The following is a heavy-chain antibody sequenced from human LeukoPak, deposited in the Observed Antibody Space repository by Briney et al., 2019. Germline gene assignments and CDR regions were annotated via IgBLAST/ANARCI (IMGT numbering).Heavy chain of an antibody. CDR2: INPNSGGT. D-gene: IGHD3-3*01. CDR1: GYTFTGYY. CDR3: ARGGFLEWLLPHYYYYYYMDV. V-gene: IGHV1-2*02. J-gene: IGHJ6*03. Sequence: ASVKVSCKASGYTFTGYYTHWVRQAPGQGLEWMGWINPNSGGTNYAQKFQGRVTMTRDTSISTAYMELSRLRSDDTAVYYCARGGFLEWLLPHYYYYYYMDVWGKGTTVTVSS.